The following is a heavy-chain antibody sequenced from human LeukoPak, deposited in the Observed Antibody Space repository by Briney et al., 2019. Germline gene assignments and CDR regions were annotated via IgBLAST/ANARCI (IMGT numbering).Heavy chain of an antibody. CDR2: IHSSGST. Sequence: PSETLSLTCTVSGVPISTYHWSWIRQPAGKGLEWTGRIHSSGSTNYDPSLKSRVTMSIDTSKNQFSLKVTSVTAADTAVYYCARDGLYSNGYSYFDFWGQGTLVTVSS. V-gene: IGHV4-4*07. CDR3: ARDGLYSNGYSYFDF. CDR1: GVPISTYH. D-gene: IGHD5-18*01. J-gene: IGHJ4*02.